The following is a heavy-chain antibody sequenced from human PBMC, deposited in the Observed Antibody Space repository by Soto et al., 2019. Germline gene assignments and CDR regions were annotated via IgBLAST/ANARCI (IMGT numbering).Heavy chain of an antibody. D-gene: IGHD5-18*01. CDR1: GFTFNTYG. J-gene: IGHJ4*02. CDR3: ARIPLDTIMALAY. V-gene: IGHV3-33*01. Sequence: QVQLVESGGGVLQPGKSLRLSCLASGFTFNTYGFHWVRQAPGKGLEWVSVIWSDGNNRYYADSVKGRFTISRDRSKNTLYLHMISLRVEDTAEYYCARIPLDTIMALAYWGQGTLVTVSS. CDR2: IWSDGNNR.